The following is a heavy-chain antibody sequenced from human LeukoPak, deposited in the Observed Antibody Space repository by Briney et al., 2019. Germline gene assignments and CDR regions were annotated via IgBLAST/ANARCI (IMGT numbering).Heavy chain of an antibody. D-gene: IGHD2-8*01. CDR3: TTDGFTNKVRF. Sequence: GGYLRLSCVGSTDTFSSYSMNWFRQAPRKGLEWLSYINTNGEGVYYADSVKGRFAISRDNAKKSLYLLMKILRVEDTALYHCTTDGFTNKVRFWGQGTVVTVSS. V-gene: IGHV3-48*04. CDR1: TDTFSSYS. CDR2: INTNGEGV. J-gene: IGHJ3*01.